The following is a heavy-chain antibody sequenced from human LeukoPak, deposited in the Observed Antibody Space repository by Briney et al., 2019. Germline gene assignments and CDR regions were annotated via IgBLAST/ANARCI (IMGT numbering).Heavy chain of an antibody. Sequence: ASVKVSCTASGGTFSSYAISWVRQAPGQGLEWMRGIIPIFGTANYAQKLQGRVTITTDESTSTAYMELSSLRSEDTAVYYCARDLAVAGIFDYWGQGTLVTVSS. CDR3: ARDLAVAGIFDY. D-gene: IGHD6-19*01. J-gene: IGHJ4*02. V-gene: IGHV1-69*05. CDR1: GGTFSSYA. CDR2: IIPIFGTA.